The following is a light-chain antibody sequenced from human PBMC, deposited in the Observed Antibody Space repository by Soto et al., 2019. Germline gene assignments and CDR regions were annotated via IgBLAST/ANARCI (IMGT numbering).Light chain of an antibody. V-gene: IGKV1-17*03. CDR2: GAS. Sequence: DIQMTQSPSAMSASVGDRVTITCRASQGVSIYLAWFQQKPGKVPKRLMYGASTLQSGVPSRFGGSGSGTEFTLTISSLQPEDFATYYCLQYNDYRFTFGTGTKVDIK. CDR1: QGVSIY. CDR3: LQYNDYRFT. J-gene: IGKJ3*01.